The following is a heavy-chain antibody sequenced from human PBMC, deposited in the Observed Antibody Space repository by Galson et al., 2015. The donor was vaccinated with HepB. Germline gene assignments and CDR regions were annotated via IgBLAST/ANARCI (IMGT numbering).Heavy chain of an antibody. CDR3: AHSVTIAAAGSGWFDP. D-gene: IGHD6-13*01. Sequence: PALVKPTQTLTLTCTFSGFSLSTSGVGVGWIRQPPGKALEWLALIYWDDDKRYSPSLKSRLTITKDTSKNQVVLTMTNMDPVDTATYYCAHSVTIAAAGSGWFDPWGQGTLVTVSS. J-gene: IGHJ5*02. CDR2: IYWDDDK. V-gene: IGHV2-5*02. CDR1: GFSLSTSGVG.